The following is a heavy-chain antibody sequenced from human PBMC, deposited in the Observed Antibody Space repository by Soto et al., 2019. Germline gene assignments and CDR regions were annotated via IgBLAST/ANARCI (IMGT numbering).Heavy chain of an antibody. D-gene: IGHD6-13*01. J-gene: IGHJ4*02. CDR1: GFSLSTSGMC. CDR3: ARETYRSSLYYFDY. CDR2: IDWDDDK. V-gene: IGHV2-70*11. Sequence: SGPTLVNPTQTLTLTCTFSGFSLSTSGMCVSWIRQPPGKALEWLARIDWDDDKYYSTSLKTRLTISKDTSKNQVVLTMTNMDPVHTTPHYSARETYRSSLYYFDYWGQATLVTVSS.